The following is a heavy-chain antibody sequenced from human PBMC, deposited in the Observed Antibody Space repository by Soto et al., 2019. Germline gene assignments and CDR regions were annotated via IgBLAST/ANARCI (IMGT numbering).Heavy chain of an antibody. CDR3: ARGGRGYSSAPRYYFDY. D-gene: IGHD5-18*01. V-gene: IGHV1-69*01. J-gene: IGHJ4*02. CDR2: IIPIFATV. CDR1: GGSFSSNP. Sequence: QVQLVQSGSEVKKPGSSVKVSCKASGGSFSSNPISCVRQAPGQGLEWMAGIIPIFATVHYAQKFQGRVTITADESTSTAYMELTSLRSEETAVYFCARGGRGYSSAPRYYFDYWGQGTLDTVSS.